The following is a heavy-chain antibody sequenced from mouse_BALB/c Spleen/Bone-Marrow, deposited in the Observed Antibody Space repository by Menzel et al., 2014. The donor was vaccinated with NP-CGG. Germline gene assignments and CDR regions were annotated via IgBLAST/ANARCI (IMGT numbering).Heavy chain of an antibody. Sequence: VQLQQSGAELVKPGASVKLSCTASGFNIKDTYMHWVKQRPEQGLEWIGRIDPANGNTKYDPKFQGKATITADTSSNTAYLQLSSVTSEDTAGYYCATYYYGSSYGCAYWGQGTLVTVSA. V-gene: IGHV14-3*02. CDR2: IDPANGNT. CDR3: ATYYYGSSYGCAY. D-gene: IGHD1-1*01. J-gene: IGHJ3*01. CDR1: GFNIKDTY.